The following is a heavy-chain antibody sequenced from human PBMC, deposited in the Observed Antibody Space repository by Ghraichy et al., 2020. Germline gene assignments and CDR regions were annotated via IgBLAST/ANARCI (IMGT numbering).Heavy chain of an antibody. D-gene: IGHD6-19*01. CDR3: ARAHSSGWYVRWFDP. Sequence: SETLSLTCAVYGGSFSGYYWSWIRQPPGKGLEWIGEINHSGSTNYNPSLKSRVTISVDTSKNQFSLKLSSVTAADTAVYYCARAHSSGWYVRWFDPWGQGTLVTVSS. CDR2: INHSGST. V-gene: IGHV4-34*01. CDR1: GGSFSGYY. J-gene: IGHJ5*02.